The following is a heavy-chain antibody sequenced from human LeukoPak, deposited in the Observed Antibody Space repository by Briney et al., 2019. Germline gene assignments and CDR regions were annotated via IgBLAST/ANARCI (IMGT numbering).Heavy chain of an antibody. J-gene: IGHJ4*02. CDR3: ARAYSRSRFDY. CDR2: IDPSDSYN. CDR1: GYNFTNYW. V-gene: IGHV5-10-1*01. D-gene: IGHD6-6*01. Sequence: GASLQISSKGSGYNFTNYWISWVRQMPGKGLEWMGTIDPSDSYNNYSPSFQGHVTISADKSISTAYLQWSSLKASDTAMYYCARAYSRSRFDYWGQGTLVTVSS.